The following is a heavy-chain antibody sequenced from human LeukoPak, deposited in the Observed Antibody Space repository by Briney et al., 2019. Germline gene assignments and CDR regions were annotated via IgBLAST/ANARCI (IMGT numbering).Heavy chain of an antibody. Sequence: SETLSLTWAVSGYSISSGYYWGWIRQPRGKGLEWIGSIYHSGSTYYNPSLKSRVTISVDTSKNQFSLKLSSVTAADTAVYYCARDQLLWFGELQMAYGMDVWGKGTTVTVSS. CDR2: IYHSGST. CDR3: ARDQLLWFGELQMAYGMDV. CDR1: GYSISSGYY. D-gene: IGHD3-10*01. J-gene: IGHJ6*04. V-gene: IGHV4-38-2*02.